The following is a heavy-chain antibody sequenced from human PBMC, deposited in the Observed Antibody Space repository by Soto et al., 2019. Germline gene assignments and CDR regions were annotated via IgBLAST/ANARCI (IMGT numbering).Heavy chain of an antibody. J-gene: IGHJ4*02. CDR1: DISIGNYY. Sequence: QVQLQESGPRLVKPSEPLSLTCPVSDISIGNYYCNWIRQPPGKGLEWMGYINYSGSTNSNPSLKRRFTISLDTSKDQYYLKLSSVTAADTAVYFCANYSHVGANAADFDNWGQGTLVTVSS. V-gene: IGHV4-59*01. CDR3: ANYSHVGANAADFDN. D-gene: IGHD2-21*01. CDR2: INYSGST.